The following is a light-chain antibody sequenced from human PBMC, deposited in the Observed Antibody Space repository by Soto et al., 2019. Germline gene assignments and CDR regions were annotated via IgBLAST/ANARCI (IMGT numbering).Light chain of an antibody. J-gene: IGKJ5*01. CDR3: QQYHRSSIT. CDR2: DAS. Sequence: GDRFTITCRASQNIGTSLAWYQQTPGKAPNLLIYDASTLERGVPSRFSGTGSGTEFTLTISSLQPDDFATYYCQQYHRSSITFGQGTRLEIK. V-gene: IGKV1-5*01. CDR1: QNIGTS.